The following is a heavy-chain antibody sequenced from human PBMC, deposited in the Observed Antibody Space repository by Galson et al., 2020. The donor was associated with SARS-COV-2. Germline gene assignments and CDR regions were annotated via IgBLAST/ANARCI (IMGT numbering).Heavy chain of an antibody. Sequence: GGSLRLSCAASGFTFSSYWMSWVRQAPGKGLEWVANIKQDGSKKYYVDSVKGRFTISRDNAKNSLYLQMNSLRAEDTAVFYCARPQGYCTNGVCHPYYFDYWGQGTLVTVSS. D-gene: IGHD2-8*01. J-gene: IGHJ4*01. CDR3: ARPQGYCTNGVCHPYYFDY. V-gene: IGHV3-7*01. CDR1: GFTFSSYW. CDR2: IKQDGSKK.